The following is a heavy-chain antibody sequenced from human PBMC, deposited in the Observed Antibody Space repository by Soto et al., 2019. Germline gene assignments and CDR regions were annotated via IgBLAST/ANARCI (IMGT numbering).Heavy chain of an antibody. Sequence: SLRLSCAASGFTFSSYAMSWVRQAPGKGLEWVSAISGSGGSTYYADSVKGRFTISRDNSKNTLYLQMNSLRAEDTAVYYCAKYPDRLVVVAAGFDYWGQGTLVTVSS. CDR1: GFTFSSYA. CDR3: AKYPDRLVVVAAGFDY. D-gene: IGHD2-15*01. J-gene: IGHJ4*02. V-gene: IGHV3-23*01. CDR2: ISGSGGST.